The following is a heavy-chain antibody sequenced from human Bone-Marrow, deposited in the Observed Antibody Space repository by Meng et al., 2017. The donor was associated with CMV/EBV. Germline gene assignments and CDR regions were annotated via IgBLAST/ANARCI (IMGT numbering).Heavy chain of an antibody. V-gene: IGHV1-2*02. D-gene: IGHD2-2*01. CDR3: ARGVEYQLPEGDYYGMDV. Sequence: ASVKVSCKASGYTFTGYYMHWVRQAPGQGLEWMGWINPNSGGTNYAQKFQGRVTMTRDTSISTAYMELSRLRSDDTAVYYSARGVEYQLPEGDYYGMDVWGQGTTVTVSS. J-gene: IGHJ6*02. CDR2: INPNSGGT. CDR1: GYTFTGYY.